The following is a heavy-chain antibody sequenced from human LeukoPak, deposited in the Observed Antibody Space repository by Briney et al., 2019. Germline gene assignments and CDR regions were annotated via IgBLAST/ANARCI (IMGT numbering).Heavy chain of an antibody. V-gene: IGHV3-23*01. CDR1: GFSFSSFD. J-gene: IGHJ6*02. D-gene: IGHD1-1*01. CDR3: AKVSWSPGTDV. Sequence: GGSLRLSCAASGFSFSSFDMSWVRQAPGEGLEWVPGINGSGGSTYYTDSVKGRFTISRDNSKNTLYLQMNSLRAEDTAVYYCAKVSWSPGTDVWGQGTTVTVSS. CDR2: INGSGGST.